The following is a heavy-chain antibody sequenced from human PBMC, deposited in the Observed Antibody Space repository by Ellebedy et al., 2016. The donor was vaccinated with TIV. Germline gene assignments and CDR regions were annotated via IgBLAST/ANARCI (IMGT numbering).Heavy chain of an antibody. CDR2: IRQDGAEK. Sequence: PGGSLRLSCAASGFTFSNHWMSWVRQAPGKGLEFVANIRQDGAEKHYVDSVKGRFTISRDNSKNTLYLQMSSLRAEDTAVYYCVKDRRAAAGRIRYYFDYWGQGTLVTVSS. V-gene: IGHV3-7*01. D-gene: IGHD6-13*01. J-gene: IGHJ4*02. CDR1: GFTFSNHW. CDR3: VKDRRAAAGRIRYYFDY.